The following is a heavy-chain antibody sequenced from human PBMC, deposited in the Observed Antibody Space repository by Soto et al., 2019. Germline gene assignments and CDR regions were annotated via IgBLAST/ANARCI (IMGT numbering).Heavy chain of an antibody. D-gene: IGHD4-17*01. CDR2: IIPIFGTA. V-gene: IGHV1-69*01. Sequence: QVQLVQSGAEVKKPGSSVKVSCKASGGTFSSYAISWVRQAPGQGLEWMGGIIPIFGTANYAQKFQGRVTITADESTSTAYMELSSLRSEDTAVYYCARERAYGDYSPTRIYYYGMDVWGQGTTVTVSS. CDR3: ARERAYGDYSPTRIYYYGMDV. J-gene: IGHJ6*02. CDR1: GGTFSSYA.